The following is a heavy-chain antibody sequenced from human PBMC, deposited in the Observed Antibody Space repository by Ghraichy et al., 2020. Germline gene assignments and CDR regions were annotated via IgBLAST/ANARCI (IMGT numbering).Heavy chain of an antibody. Sequence: SETLSLTCTVSGGSISSSSYYWGWIRQPPGKGLEWIGSIYYSGSTYYNPSLKSRVTISVDTSKNQFSLKLSSVTAADTAVYYCARFGTGEDIVVVPAAIREGDAFDIWGQGTMVTVSS. CDR2: IYYSGST. CDR1: GGSISSSSYY. D-gene: IGHD2-2*02. V-gene: IGHV4-39*01. CDR3: ARFGTGEDIVVVPAAIREGDAFDI. J-gene: IGHJ3*02.